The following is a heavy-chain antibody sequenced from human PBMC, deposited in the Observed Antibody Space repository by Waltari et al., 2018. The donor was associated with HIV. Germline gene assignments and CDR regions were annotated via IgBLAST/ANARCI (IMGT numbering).Heavy chain of an antibody. J-gene: IGHJ5*02. CDR2: ARDTADSYFT. Sequence: EVQLVESGGGLVQPGGSMRLSCAASGFAFSDHHMDWGRQAPGKGLEWVGRARDTADSYFTQYAASVKGRFTISRDDSKNSLFLEMSNMRSEDTAVYYCYRFGGDLWGQGTLVTVSS. CDR3: YRFGGDL. D-gene: IGHD3-16*01. V-gene: IGHV3-72*01. CDR1: GFAFSDHH.